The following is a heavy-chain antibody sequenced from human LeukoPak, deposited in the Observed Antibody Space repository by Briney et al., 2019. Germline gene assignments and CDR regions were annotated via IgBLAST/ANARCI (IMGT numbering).Heavy chain of an antibody. CDR1: GFTFEDYA. D-gene: IGHD2-15*01. V-gene: IGHV3-43D*04. CDR3: AKDNLRGGFDP. Sequence: GGSLRLSCAASGFTFEDYAMHWVRQAPGKGLEWVSRISWDGGSTYYADSVKGRFTISRDNSKNSLYLQMNSLRAEDTALYYCAKDNLRGGFDPWGQGTLVTVSS. CDR2: ISWDGGST. J-gene: IGHJ5*02.